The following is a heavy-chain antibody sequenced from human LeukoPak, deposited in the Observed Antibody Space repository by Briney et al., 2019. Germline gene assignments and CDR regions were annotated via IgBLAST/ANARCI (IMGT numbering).Heavy chain of an antibody. J-gene: IGHJ3*02. V-gene: IGHV4-59*01. CDR1: GGSISSYY. D-gene: IGHD6-19*01. CDR3: ARDADYSSGIGAFDI. Sequence: SETLSLTCTVSGGSISSYYWSWIRQPPGKGLEWIGYIYYSGSTNYKSSLKSRVTISVDTSKNQFSLKLSSVTAADTAVYYCARDADYSSGIGAFDIWGQGTMVTVSS. CDR2: IYYSGST.